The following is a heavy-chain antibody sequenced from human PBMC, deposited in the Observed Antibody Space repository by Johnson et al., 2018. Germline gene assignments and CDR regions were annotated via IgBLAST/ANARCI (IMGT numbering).Heavy chain of an antibody. Sequence: VQLVQSGGGVVQPGRSMRLSCAASGFTFSSYGMHWVRQAPGKGLEWVSGISWNSGSIGYADSVKGRFTISRDNAKNSLFLQMNSLSAEDTALYYCAVLRYFTFDIWGQGTMVTVSS. CDR1: GFTFSSYG. J-gene: IGHJ3*02. V-gene: IGHV3-9*01. CDR3: AVLRYFTFDI. CDR2: ISWNSGSI. D-gene: IGHD3-9*01.